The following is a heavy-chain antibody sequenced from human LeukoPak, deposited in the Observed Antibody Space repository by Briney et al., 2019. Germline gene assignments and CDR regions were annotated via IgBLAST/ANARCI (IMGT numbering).Heavy chain of an antibody. D-gene: IGHD6-19*01. Sequence: GGSLRLSCAASGFTFSNYAMRWVRQAPGKGLEWVSGISDSDDSTYYADSVKGQFTISRDNSKNTLYLQMNSLRAEDTAVYYCAKDVRAVAGKGPFDCWGQGTLGTVSS. CDR3: AKDVRAVAGKGPFDC. J-gene: IGHJ4*02. CDR1: GFTFSNYA. CDR2: ISDSDDST. V-gene: IGHV3-23*01.